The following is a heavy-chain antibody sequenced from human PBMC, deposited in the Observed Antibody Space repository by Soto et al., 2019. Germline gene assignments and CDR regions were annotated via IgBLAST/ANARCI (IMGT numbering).Heavy chain of an antibody. D-gene: IGHD3-16*01. J-gene: IGHJ6*02. Sequence: LSLSCTVAEDSIIGGSNYRRCIHQPPGKGLEWIGCIFSSGTTYYNPSLKSRLTMSLDASQNQFSLKLNSLTDADTAVYFCARVPSPFDYYSGTDVWGQRTTVTVSS. CDR3: ARVPSPFDYYSGTDV. CDR2: IFSSGTT. CDR1: EDSIIGGSNY. V-gene: IGHV4-30-4*01.